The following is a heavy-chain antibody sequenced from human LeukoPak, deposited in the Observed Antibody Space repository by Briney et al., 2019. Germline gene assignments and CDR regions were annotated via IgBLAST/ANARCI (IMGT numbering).Heavy chain of an antibody. CDR3: ARVMYYYGSGSDYYYMDV. J-gene: IGHJ6*03. V-gene: IGHV1-2*02. CDR1: GYTFTGYY. CDR2: INPNSGGT. Sequence: GASVKVSCKASGYTFTGYYMHWVRQAPGQGLEWMGWINPNSGGTNYAQKFQGRVTMTRDTSISTAYMELSRLRSDDTAVYYCARVMYYYGSGSDYYYMDVWGKGTTVTISS. D-gene: IGHD3-10*01.